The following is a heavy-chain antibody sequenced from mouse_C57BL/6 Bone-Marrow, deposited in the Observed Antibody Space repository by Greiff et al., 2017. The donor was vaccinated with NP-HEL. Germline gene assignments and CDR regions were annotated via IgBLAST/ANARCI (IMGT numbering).Heavy chain of an antibody. CDR2: IYPGDGDT. CDR3: ARGLYDGYYYYFDY. V-gene: IGHV1-82*01. J-gene: IGHJ2*01. CDR1: GYAFSSSW. Sequence: QVQLQQSGPELVKPGASVKISCKASGYAFSSSWMNWVKQRPGKGLEWIGRIYPGDGDTNYNGKFKGKATLTADKSSSTAYMQLSSLTSEDSAVYCCARGLYDGYYYYFDYWGQGTTLTVSS. D-gene: IGHD2-3*01.